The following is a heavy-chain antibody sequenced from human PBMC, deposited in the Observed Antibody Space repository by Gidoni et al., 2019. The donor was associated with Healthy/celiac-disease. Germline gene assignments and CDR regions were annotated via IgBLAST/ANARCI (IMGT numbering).Heavy chain of an antibody. CDR2: IYYRGST. CDR3: AGLTYYYDSSGYWGDWYFDL. D-gene: IGHD3-22*01. CDR1: GGSISSSSYY. J-gene: IGHJ2*01. Sequence: QLQLQESGPGLVKPSETLSLTCTVSGGSISSSSYYWGWIRQPPGKGLEWIGSIYYRGSTYYNPSLKSRVTISVDTSKNQFSLKLSSLTAADTAVYYCAGLTYYYDSSGYWGDWYFDLWGRGTLVTVSS. V-gene: IGHV4-39*01.